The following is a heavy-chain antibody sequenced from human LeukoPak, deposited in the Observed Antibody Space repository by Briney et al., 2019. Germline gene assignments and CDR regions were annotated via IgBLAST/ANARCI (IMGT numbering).Heavy chain of an antibody. V-gene: IGHV4-39*01. D-gene: IGHD5-18*01. CDR3: ARLRGGVQQWGD. Sequence: SETLSLTCTVSGGSITSNSYSWGWIRHPPGKGLQWIVTLSHAGTNYYNPSLKSRVTMPVYRSKNQFSLKLTSVTATDTAVYYCARLRGGVQQWGDWGQGTLVTVSS. J-gene: IGHJ4*02. CDR2: LSHAGTN. CDR1: GGSITSNSYS.